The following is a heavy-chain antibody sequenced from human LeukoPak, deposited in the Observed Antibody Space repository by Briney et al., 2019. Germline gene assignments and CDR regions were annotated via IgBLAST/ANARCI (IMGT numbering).Heavy chain of an antibody. Sequence: GGSLRLSCAASGFTFSNYVMQWVRQAPGKGLEWVALIAHDGSNKYYADSVKGRFTISRENSKSTVYLQMNSLRAEDTAVYYCAKQSCSGGSCYSGWFDPWGQGTLVTVSS. D-gene: IGHD2-15*01. CDR3: AKQSCSGGSCYSGWFDP. CDR2: IAHDGSNK. V-gene: IGHV3-30*18. J-gene: IGHJ5*02. CDR1: GFTFSNYV.